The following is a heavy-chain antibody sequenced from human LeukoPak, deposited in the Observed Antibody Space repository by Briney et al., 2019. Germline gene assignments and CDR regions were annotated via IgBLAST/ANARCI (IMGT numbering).Heavy chain of an antibody. J-gene: IGHJ4*02. V-gene: IGHV3-23*01. CDR1: GFTFSSYA. CDR3: AKDGSDCSGGSCYHYLDY. CDR2: ISGSGGST. D-gene: IGHD2-15*01. Sequence: GGSLRLSCAASGFTFSSYAMSWVRQAPGKGLEWVSAISGSGGSTYYADSVKGRFTISRDNSKNTLYLQMNSLRAEDTAVYYCAKDGSDCSGGSCYHYLDYWGQGTLVTVSS.